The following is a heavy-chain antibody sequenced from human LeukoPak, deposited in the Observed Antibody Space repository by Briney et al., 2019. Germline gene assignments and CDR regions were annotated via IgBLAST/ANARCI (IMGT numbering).Heavy chain of an antibody. V-gene: IGHV4-34*01. J-gene: IGHJ3*02. D-gene: IGHD1-26*01. CDR2: INHSGST. CDR3: ASRSGSYYPYDAFDI. Sequence: SETLSLTCAVYGGSFSGYYWSWIRQPPGKGLEWIGEINHSGSTNYNPSLKSRVTISVDTSKNQFSLKLSSVTAADTAVYYCASRSGSYYPYDAFDIWGQGTVVTVSS. CDR1: GGSFSGYY.